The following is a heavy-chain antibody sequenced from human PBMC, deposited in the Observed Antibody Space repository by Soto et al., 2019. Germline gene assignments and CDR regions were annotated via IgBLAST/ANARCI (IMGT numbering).Heavy chain of an antibody. CDR1: GFNFDNYG. J-gene: IGHJ4*02. CDR3: AYDSVGGTFYTPLGF. D-gene: IGHD1-7*01. V-gene: IGHV3-30*18. CDR2: ITYDGSNK. Sequence: QVQLVESGGGVVQPGGSLRLSCQASGFNFDNYGMHWVRQAPGKGLEWVAVITYDGSNKYYADSVKGRFTISRDNSKNQLSLHLNALQPEDTAVDHCAYDSVGGTFYTPLGFWGQGTLVTVSS.